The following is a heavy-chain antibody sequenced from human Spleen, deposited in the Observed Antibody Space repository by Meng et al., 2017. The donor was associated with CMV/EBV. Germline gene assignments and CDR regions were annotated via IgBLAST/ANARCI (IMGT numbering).Heavy chain of an antibody. CDR1: GFIFSNYA. J-gene: IGHJ4*02. CDR2: IGGNSGAT. V-gene: IGHV3-23*01. D-gene: IGHD3-16*01. CDR3: GNFGGDY. Sequence: GESLKISCAASGFIFSNYAMNWVRQAPGKGLEWISTIGGNSGATFYADSVKGRFTISRDNSRNTLFLQMDSLTAEDTAVYYCGNFGGDYWGQGTLVTVSS.